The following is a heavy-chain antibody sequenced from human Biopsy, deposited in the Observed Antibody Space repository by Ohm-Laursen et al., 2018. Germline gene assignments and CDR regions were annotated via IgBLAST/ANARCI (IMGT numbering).Heavy chain of an antibody. CDR3: ARVPAYPSIDGYYGLDL. CDR2: INPNSGNA. Sequence: SSVKVSCKASGYTFAGYYLHWVRQAPGHGLEWMGWINPNSGNANYAQSFQGRLTFTRDTSISTAYMELTSLTFDDTAIYYCARVPAYPSIDGYYGLDLWGQGTTVIVSS. J-gene: IGHJ6*02. D-gene: IGHD3-9*01. V-gene: IGHV1-2*02. CDR1: GYTFAGYY.